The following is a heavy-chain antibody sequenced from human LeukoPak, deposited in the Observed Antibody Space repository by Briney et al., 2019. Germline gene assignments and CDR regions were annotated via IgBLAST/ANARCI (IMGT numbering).Heavy chain of an antibody. J-gene: IGHJ6*03. V-gene: IGHV4-34*01. CDR3: ARDNFGGLTLMDV. CDR1: GGSLSGYY. Sequence: SETLSLTCAVYGGSLSGYYWSWIRQPPGNGLEWIGEINHSGSTNYNPSLKSRVTISVDTSKNQFSLKLSSVTAADTAVYYCARDNFGGLTLMDVWGKGTTVTVSS. CDR2: INHSGST. D-gene: IGHD2-21*01.